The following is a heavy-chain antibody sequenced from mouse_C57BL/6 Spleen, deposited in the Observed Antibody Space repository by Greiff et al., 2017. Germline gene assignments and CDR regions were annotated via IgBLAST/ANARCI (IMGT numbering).Heavy chain of an antibody. D-gene: IGHD3-3*01. J-gene: IGHJ2*01. CDR1: GYTFTSYW. CDR3: ARRGTGY. CDR2: IYPGDGDT. V-gene: IGHV1-82*01. Sequence: QVQLQQPGAELVRPGSSVKLSCKASGYTFTSYWMHWVKQRPGKGLEWIGRIYPGDGDTNYNGKFKGKATLTADKSSSTAYMQLSSLTSEDSAVYFCARRGTGYWGQGTTLTVSS.